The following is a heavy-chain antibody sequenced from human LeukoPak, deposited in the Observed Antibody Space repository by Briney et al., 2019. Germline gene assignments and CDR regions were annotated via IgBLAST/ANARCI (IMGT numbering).Heavy chain of an antibody. J-gene: IGHJ4*02. CDR3: AKGTYSAYNSGCAY. CDR2: ISSSSSTI. D-gene: IGHD5-12*01. Sequence: GGSLRLSCAASGFTFSSYSMNWVRQAPGKGLEWVSYISSSSSTIYYADSVKGRFTISRDNAKNSLYLQMNSLRAEDTAVYYCAKGTYSAYNSGCAYWGQGILVTVSS. CDR1: GFTFSSYS. V-gene: IGHV3-48*01.